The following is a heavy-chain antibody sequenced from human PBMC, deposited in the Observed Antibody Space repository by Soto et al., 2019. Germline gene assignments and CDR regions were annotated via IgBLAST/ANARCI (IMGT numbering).Heavy chain of an antibody. CDR3: ARDQIGDHDAFDI. V-gene: IGHV4-31*03. D-gene: IGHD3-10*01. Sequence: SETLSLTCTVSGGSISSGGYYWSWIRQHPGKGLEWIGYIYYSGSTYYNPSLKSRVTISVDTSKNQFSLKLSSVTAADTAVYYCARDQIGDHDAFDIWGQGTMVTVSS. CDR1: GGSISSGGYY. J-gene: IGHJ3*02. CDR2: IYYSGST.